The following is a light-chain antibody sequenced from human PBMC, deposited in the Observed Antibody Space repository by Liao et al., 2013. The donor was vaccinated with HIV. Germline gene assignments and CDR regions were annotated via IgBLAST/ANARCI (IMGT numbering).Light chain of an antibody. CDR1: NIGSKR. V-gene: IGLV3-21*04. Sequence: SYVLTQPPSVSVAPGKTATITCGGYNIGSKRVHWYQQQPGLAPVVVIFYNNDRPSGIPERFSGSNSGNTATLTISRVEAGDEADYYCQVWDTSSEQYVFGTGTKVTVL. CDR2: YNN. CDR3: QVWDTSSEQYV. J-gene: IGLJ1*01.